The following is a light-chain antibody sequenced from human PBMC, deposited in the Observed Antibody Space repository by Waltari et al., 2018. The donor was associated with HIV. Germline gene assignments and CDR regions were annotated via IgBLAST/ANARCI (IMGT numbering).Light chain of an antibody. Sequence: QSALTQPASVSGSFGQSITISCTGTSSDVGGYNLVSWYQHHPGKAPKLIIYEVYKRLSGVSKRFSGSNAGNSASLTSSGLQAEDEADYYCCSYAGSNIPFCGGTKVTVL. V-gene: IGLV2-23*02. J-gene: IGLJ2*01. CDR2: EVY. CDR3: CSYAGSNIP. CDR1: SSDVGGYNL.